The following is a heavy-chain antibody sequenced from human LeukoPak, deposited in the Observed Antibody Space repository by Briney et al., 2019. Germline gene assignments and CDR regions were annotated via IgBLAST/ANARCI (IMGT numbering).Heavy chain of an antibody. Sequence: GASVKVSCKASGYTFTTYDINWVRQATGQGLGWMGWMNPNSGYTGYAQKFQGRVTITRDTSISTAYMELSSLRSEDTAVYYCARVAGSIDYWGQGTLATVSS. D-gene: IGHD6-19*01. V-gene: IGHV1-8*03. J-gene: IGHJ4*02. CDR1: GYTFTTYD. CDR2: MNPNSGYT. CDR3: ARVAGSIDY.